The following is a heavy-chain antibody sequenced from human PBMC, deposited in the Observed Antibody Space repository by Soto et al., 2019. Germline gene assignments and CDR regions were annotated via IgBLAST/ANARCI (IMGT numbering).Heavy chain of an antibody. D-gene: IGHD3-10*01. CDR2: ISGSGGST. CDR1: GFTFSSYA. V-gene: IGHV3-23*01. Sequence: EVQLLESGGGLVQPGGSVRLSCAASGFTFSSYAMSWVRQAPGKGLEWVSAISGSGGSTYYADSVKGRFTISRDNSKNTLYLQMNSLRAEDTAVYYCAKDLLLWFGELADDYWGQGTLVTVSS. CDR3: AKDLLLWFGELADDY. J-gene: IGHJ4*02.